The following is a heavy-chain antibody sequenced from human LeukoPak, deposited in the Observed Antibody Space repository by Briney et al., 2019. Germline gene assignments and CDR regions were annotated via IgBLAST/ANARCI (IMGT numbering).Heavy chain of an antibody. CDR1: GGSISSSSYY. D-gene: IGHD3-22*01. CDR2: IYYSGST. J-gene: IGHJ4*02. Sequence: SETLSLTCTVSGGSISSSSYYWGWIRQPPGKGLEWIGSIYYSGSTHYNPSLKSRVTISVDTSKNQFSLKLSSVTAADTAVYYCARRDSRVNDYWGQGTLVTVSS. CDR3: ARRDSRVNDY. V-gene: IGHV4-39*01.